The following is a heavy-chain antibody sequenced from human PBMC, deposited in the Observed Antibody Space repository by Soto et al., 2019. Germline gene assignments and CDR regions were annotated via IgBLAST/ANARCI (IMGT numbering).Heavy chain of an antibody. V-gene: IGHV1-69*06. J-gene: IGHJ4*02. Sequence: SVKVSCKASGGTFSSYAISWVRQAPGQGLEWMGGIIPIFGTANYAQKFQGRVTITADKSTSTAYMELSSLRSEDTAVYYCAGVWGIAVADGGFFDYWGQGTLVTVSS. D-gene: IGHD6-19*01. CDR2: IIPIFGTA. CDR1: GGTFSSYA. CDR3: AGVWGIAVADGGFFDY.